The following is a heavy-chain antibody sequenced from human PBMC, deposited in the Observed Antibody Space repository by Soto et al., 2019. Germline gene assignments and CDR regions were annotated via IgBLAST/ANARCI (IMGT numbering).Heavy chain of an antibody. CDR3: AKTVVPAAQTQYGMDV. D-gene: IGHD2-2*01. CDR2: ISGSGGST. J-gene: IGHJ6*02. CDR1: GFTFSSYA. Sequence: EVQLLESGGGLVQPGGSLRLSCAASGFTFSSYAMSWVRQAPGKGLEWVSAISGSGGSTYYADSVKGRFTISRDNSKNTLYLQMNSLRAEDTAVYYCAKTVVPAAQTQYGMDVWGQGTTVTVSS. V-gene: IGHV3-23*01.